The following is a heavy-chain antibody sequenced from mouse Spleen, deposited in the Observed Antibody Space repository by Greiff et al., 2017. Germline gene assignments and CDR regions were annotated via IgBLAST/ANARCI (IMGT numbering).Heavy chain of an antibody. CDR1: GYTFTSYW. V-gene: IGHV1-53*01. D-gene: IGHD4-1*01. J-gene: IGHJ3*01. CDR2: INPSNGGT. CDR3: ARWGELGRAWFAY. Sequence: QVQLKESGTELVKPGASVKLSCKASGYTFTSYWMHWVKQRPGQGLEWIGNINPSNGGTNYNEKFKSKATLTVDKSSSTAYMQLSSLTSEDSAVYYCARWGELGRAWFAYWGQGTLVTVSA.